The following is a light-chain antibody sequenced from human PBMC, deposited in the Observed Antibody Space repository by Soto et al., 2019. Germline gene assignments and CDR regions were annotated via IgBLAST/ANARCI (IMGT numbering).Light chain of an antibody. J-gene: IGKJ5*01. CDR3: HQFGSLPIT. V-gene: IGKV3-20*01. CDR2: ATS. CDR1: QSISSSY. Sequence: EIVLTQSPGTLSLSPGERATLSCRASQSISSSYLAWYQQKPGQAPRLLISATSRRLTGIPDRFIGSGSGTDFTLTISRLEPADFAVYYCHQFGSLPITFGQGTRLEIK.